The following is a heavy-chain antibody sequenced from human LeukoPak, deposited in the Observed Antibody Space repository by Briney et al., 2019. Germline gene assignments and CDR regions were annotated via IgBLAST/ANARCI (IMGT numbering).Heavy chain of an antibody. CDR3: AIMEWFGELLFDY. J-gene: IGHJ4*02. CDR2: INHSGST. D-gene: IGHD3-10*01. CDR1: GGSFSGYY. Sequence: SETPSLTCAVYGGSFSGYYWSWIRQPPGKGLEWIGEINHSGSTNYNPSLKSRVTISVDTSKNQFSLKLSSATAADTAVYYCAIMEWFGELLFDYWGQGTLVTVSS. V-gene: IGHV4-34*01.